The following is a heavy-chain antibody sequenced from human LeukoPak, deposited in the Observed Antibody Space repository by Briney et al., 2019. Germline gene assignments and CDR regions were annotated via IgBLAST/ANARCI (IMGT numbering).Heavy chain of an antibody. Sequence: PGRSLRLSCAASGFTFDDYAMHWVRHAPGKGLEWVSGISWNSGSIVYADSVKGRFTISRDNAKNSLYLQMNSLRAEDTALYYCAKDVGIAAAGDNWFDPWGQGTLVTVSS. V-gene: IGHV3-9*01. CDR3: AKDVGIAAAGDNWFDP. J-gene: IGHJ5*02. CDR1: GFTFDDYA. CDR2: ISWNSGSI. D-gene: IGHD6-13*01.